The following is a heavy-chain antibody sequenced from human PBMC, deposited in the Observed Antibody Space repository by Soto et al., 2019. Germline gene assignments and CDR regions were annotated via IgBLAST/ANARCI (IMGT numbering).Heavy chain of an antibody. V-gene: IGHV1-69*06. CDR3: ARDAVGYQQQTY. J-gene: IGHJ4*02. CDR1: GGTFSSYA. CDR2: TIPLLGTP. Sequence: QVKLVQSGAEVKKPGSSVKVSCKASGGTFSSYAITWVRQAPGQGLEWMGGTIPLLGTPNYAQKFQGRVTITADKSTNTVYMELSSLRSEDTAVYYCARDAVGYQQQTYWGQGTLVTVSS. D-gene: IGHD2-2*01.